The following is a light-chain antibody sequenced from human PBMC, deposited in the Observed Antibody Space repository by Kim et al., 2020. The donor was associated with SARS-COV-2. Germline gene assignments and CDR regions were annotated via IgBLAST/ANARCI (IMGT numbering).Light chain of an antibody. V-gene: IGLV3-21*04. CDR3: KVWDSSSDHVV. CDR2: YDS. Sequence: SYELTQPPSGSVAPGKTARITCGGNNIGSKSVHWYQQKPGQAPVLVIYYDSDRPSGIPERFSGSNSGNTATLTISRVEAGDEADYYCKVWDSSSDHVVFGGGTQLTVL. J-gene: IGLJ2*01. CDR1: NIGSKS.